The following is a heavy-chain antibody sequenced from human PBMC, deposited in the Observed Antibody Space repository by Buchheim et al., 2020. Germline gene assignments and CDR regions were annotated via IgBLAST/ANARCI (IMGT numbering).Heavy chain of an antibody. CDR2: IWHDGSKQ. CDR1: GFTFSSYG. Sequence: QVQLVESGGGVVQPGTSLRLSCAASGFTFSSYGMHWVRQAPGKGLEWVASIWHDGSKQYYADSVKGRFTISRDNSKNSLYLQMNSLRAEDTAVYYCARDWHYDSSGYPTFDYWGQGTL. D-gene: IGHD3-22*01. V-gene: IGHV3-33*01. J-gene: IGHJ4*02. CDR3: ARDWHYDSSGYPTFDY.